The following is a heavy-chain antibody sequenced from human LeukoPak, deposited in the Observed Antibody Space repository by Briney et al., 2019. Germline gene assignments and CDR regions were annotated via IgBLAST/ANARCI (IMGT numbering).Heavy chain of an antibody. CDR3: ARASGNWGELHDAFDI. CDR2: ISWNSGSI. CDR1: GFTFDDYA. J-gene: IGHJ3*02. Sequence: GGSLRLSCAASGFTFDDYAMHWVRQAPGKGLEWVSGISWNSGSIGYADSVQGRFTISRDNAKNSLYLQMNSLRAEDTAVYYCARASGNWGELHDAFDIWGQGTMVTVSS. V-gene: IGHV3-9*01. D-gene: IGHD1-26*01.